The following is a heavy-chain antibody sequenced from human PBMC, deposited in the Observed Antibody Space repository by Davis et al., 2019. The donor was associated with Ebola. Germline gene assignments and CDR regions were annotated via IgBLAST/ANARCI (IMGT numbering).Heavy chain of an antibody. J-gene: IGHJ6*02. V-gene: IGHV3-23*01. CDR1: GFTFDDYA. Sequence: GESLKISCAASGFTFDDYAMHWVRQAPGKGLEWVSAISGSGGSTYYADSVKGRFTISRDNSKNTLYLQMNSLRAEDTAVYYCAKDLGGGSYRYYYYGMDVWGQGTTVTVSS. CDR2: ISGSGGST. D-gene: IGHD1-26*01. CDR3: AKDLGGGSYRYYYYGMDV.